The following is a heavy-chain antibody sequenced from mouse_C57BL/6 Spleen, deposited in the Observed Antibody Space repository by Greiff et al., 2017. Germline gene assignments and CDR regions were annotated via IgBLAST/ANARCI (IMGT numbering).Heavy chain of an antibody. CDR1: GYAFTNYL. CDR3: ARSWIYYYGSSYDY. Sequence: VQLKESGAELVRPGTSVKVSCKASGYAFTNYLIEWVKQRPGQGLEWIGVINPGSGGTNYNEKFKGKATLTADKSSSTAYMQLSSLTSEDSAVYFCARSWIYYYGSSYDYWGQGTTLTVSS. CDR2: INPGSGGT. J-gene: IGHJ2*01. V-gene: IGHV1-54*01. D-gene: IGHD1-1*01.